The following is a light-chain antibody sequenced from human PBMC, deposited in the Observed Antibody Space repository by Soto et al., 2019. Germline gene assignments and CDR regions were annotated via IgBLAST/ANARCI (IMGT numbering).Light chain of an antibody. Sequence: DIPMTQSPSTLSASVGDRVTITCRASQSVTNWLAWYQQKPGKTPNLLIYDASRLQSGTPSRFSGSGSETEFTLTIYSLQPDDFATYYCQQYTTCPYTFGQGTKVEIK. CDR1: QSVTNW. CDR2: DAS. V-gene: IGKV1-5*01. CDR3: QQYTTCPYT. J-gene: IGKJ2*01.